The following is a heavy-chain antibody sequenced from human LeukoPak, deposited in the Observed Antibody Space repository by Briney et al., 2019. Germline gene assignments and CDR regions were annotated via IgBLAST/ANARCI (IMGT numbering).Heavy chain of an antibody. CDR3: ARKGPANYYYYYMDV. CDR2: MNPNSGNT. V-gene: IGHV1-8*01. CDR1: GYTFTSYD. J-gene: IGHJ6*03. Sequence: ASVKVFCKASGYTFTSYDINWVRQATGQGLEWMGWMNPNSGNTGYAQKFQGRVTMTRNTSISTAYMELSSLRSEDTAVYFCARKGPANYYYYYMDVWGKGTTVTVSS. D-gene: IGHD2-2*01.